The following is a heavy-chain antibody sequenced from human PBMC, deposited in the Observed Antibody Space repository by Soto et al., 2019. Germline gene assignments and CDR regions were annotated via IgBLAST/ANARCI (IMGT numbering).Heavy chain of an antibody. CDR3: ARDGHYDILTGYSNY. D-gene: IGHD3-9*01. J-gene: IGHJ4*02. CDR1: GYTFTNYG. CDR2: INVYNGNT. Sequence: ASVKVSCKASGYTFTNYGISWVRQAPGQGLEWMGWINVYNGNTKYAQKVQGRVTMTTDTSTSTAYMELRSLRSDDTAVYYCARDGHYDILTGYSNYWGQGTLVTVSS. V-gene: IGHV1-18*01.